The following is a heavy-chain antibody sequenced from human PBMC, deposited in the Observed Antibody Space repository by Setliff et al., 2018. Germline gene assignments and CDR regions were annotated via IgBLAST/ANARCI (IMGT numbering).Heavy chain of an antibody. CDR1: GGSISSSSYY. V-gene: IGHV4-39*07. CDR3: ARDRYWFAPNWFDP. D-gene: IGHD2-21*01. Sequence: PSETLSLTCTVSGGSISSSSYYWGWIRQPPGKGLEWIGSIYYSGSTYYNPSLKSRVTISVDTSKNQFSLKLSSVTAADTAVYYCARDRYWFAPNWFDPWGQGTLVTVSS. CDR2: IYYSGST. J-gene: IGHJ5*02.